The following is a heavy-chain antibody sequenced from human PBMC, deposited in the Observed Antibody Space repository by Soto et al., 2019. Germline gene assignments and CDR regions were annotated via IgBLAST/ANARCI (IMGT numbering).Heavy chain of an antibody. J-gene: IGHJ4*02. CDR1: GFSLSTSGVG. D-gene: IGHD2-21*01. V-gene: IGHV2-5*02. CDR3: ARLRVDSGGYHFDI. CDR2: IYWDDDK. Sequence: SGPTLVNPTQTLTLTCTFSGFSLSTSGVGVGWIRQPPGKALEWLALIYWDDDKGYSPSLESRLTITKDTSKNQVVLTMTDMAPADTATYYCARLRVDSGGYHFDIWGQGTLVTVSS.